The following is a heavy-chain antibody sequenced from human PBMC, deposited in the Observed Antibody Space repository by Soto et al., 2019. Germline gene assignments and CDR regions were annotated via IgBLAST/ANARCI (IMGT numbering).Heavy chain of an antibody. J-gene: IGHJ5*02. CDR2: INHSGST. Sequence: SETLSLTCAVYGGSFSSYYWSWIRQPPGKGLEWIGEINHSGSTNYNPSLKSRVTISVDTSKNQFSLKLSSVTAADTAVYYCARAFDIVVVVAATWFDPWGQGTLVTVSS. D-gene: IGHD2-15*01. CDR1: GGSFSSYY. CDR3: ARAFDIVVVVAATWFDP. V-gene: IGHV4-34*01.